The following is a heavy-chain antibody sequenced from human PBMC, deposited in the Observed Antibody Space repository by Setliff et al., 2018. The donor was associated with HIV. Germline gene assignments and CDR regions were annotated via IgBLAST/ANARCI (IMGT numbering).Heavy chain of an antibody. D-gene: IGHD4-4*01. J-gene: IGHJ4*02. CDR1: GGIFSNYA. CDR3: ARERAPHEPVFDS. Sequence: SVKVSCKASGGIFSNYAFNWVRQAPGQGLDWMGDIVPTFGKPNYAEKFQGRVTLTANKSTGTVYMELRNLRSDVTAIYYCARERAPHEPVFDSWGQGTLVTVSS. CDR2: IVPTFGKP. V-gene: IGHV1-69*06.